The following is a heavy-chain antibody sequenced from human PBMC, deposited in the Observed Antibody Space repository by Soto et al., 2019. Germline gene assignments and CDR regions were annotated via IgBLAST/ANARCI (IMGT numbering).Heavy chain of an antibody. CDR2: IIPILGIA. CDR3: ARGKPKGYCSSTSCYGFDY. Sequence: SVKVSCKASGGTFSSYTISWVRQAPGQGLEWMGRIIPILGIANYAQKFQGRVTITADKSTSTAYMELSSLRSEDTAVYYCARGKPKGYCSSTSCYGFDYWGQGTLVTVSS. J-gene: IGHJ4*02. D-gene: IGHD2-2*01. V-gene: IGHV1-69*02. CDR1: GGTFSSYT.